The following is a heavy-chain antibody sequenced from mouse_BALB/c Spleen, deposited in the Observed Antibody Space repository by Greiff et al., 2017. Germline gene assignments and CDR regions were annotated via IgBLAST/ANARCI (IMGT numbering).Heavy chain of an antibody. CDR3: ARRGGDDYYAMDY. J-gene: IGHJ4*01. D-gene: IGHD3-3*01. CDR2: IWSDGST. V-gene: IGHV2-6-2*01. CDR1: GFSLTSYG. Sequence: VMLVESGPDLVAPSQSLSITCTVSGFSLTSYGVHWVRQPPGKGLEWLVVIWSDGSTTYNSALKSRLSISKDNSKSQVFLKMNSLQTDDTAMYYCARRGGDDYYAMDYWGQGTSVTVSS.